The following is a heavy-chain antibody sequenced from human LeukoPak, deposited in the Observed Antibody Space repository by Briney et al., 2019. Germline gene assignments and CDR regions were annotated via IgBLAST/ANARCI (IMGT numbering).Heavy chain of an antibody. CDR2: TYYRSRWYN. CDR1: GDSVSSHSAA. Sequence: SQTLSLTCAISGDSVSSHSAAWIWIRQSPSRGLEWLGRTYYRSRWYNDYALSVKSRITISPDTSKNQFSLHLNSVTPEDTAVYYCAREVELGLRYNWLDHWGQGTLVTVSS. CDR3: AREVELGLRYNWLDH. D-gene: IGHD4-17*01. J-gene: IGHJ5*02. V-gene: IGHV6-1*01.